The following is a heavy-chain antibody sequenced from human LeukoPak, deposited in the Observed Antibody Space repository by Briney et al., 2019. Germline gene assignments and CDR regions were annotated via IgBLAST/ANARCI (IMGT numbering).Heavy chain of an antibody. CDR1: GFIFSSYS. CDR3: ARGGLGSWTFDS. J-gene: IGHJ4*02. Sequence: GGSLRLSCAASGFIFSSYSMNWVRQAPGKGLEWVSYISSSGSTIYYADSVKGRFTISRDNAKYSLHLQMDSLRAGDTAVYSCARGGLGSWTFDSWGQGTLVTVSS. CDR2: ISSSGSTI. V-gene: IGHV3-48*04. D-gene: IGHD1-26*01.